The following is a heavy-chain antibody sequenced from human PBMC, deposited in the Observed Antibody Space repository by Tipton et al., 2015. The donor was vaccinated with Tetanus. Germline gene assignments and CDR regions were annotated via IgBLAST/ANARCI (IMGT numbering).Heavy chain of an antibody. CDR3: ASGATLDY. J-gene: IGHJ4*02. Sequence: GSLRLSCVVSGFTFSNYNMNWVRQAPGKGLEWVSSISSRNSYIYYTDSVKGRFTVSRDNAKNSLYLQMDSLRADDTAVYYCASGATLDYWGQGTLVIVSS. V-gene: IGHV3-21*01. CDR1: GFTFSNYN. D-gene: IGHD4-17*01. CDR2: ISSRNSYI.